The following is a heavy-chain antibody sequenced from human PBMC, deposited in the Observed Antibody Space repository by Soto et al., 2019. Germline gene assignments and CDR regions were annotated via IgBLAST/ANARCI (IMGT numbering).Heavy chain of an antibody. V-gene: IGHV4-34*01. CDR2: INHSGSA. D-gene: IGHD3-10*01. Sequence: SETLSLTCAVYGLSFTGYYWGWIRQPPGKGLEWIGEINHSGSANYNPSLKSRVTISVDTSKNQFSLTVSSVTAADTAVYYCARESITMVRGAIIIYYYYGMDVWGQGTTVS. CDR3: ARESITMVRGAIIIYYYYGMDV. CDR1: GLSFTGYY. J-gene: IGHJ6*02.